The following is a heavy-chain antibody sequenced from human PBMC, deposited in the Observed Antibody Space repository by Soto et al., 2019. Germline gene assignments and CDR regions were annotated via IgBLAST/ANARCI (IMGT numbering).Heavy chain of an antibody. Sequence: EVQLVESEGGLVQRGGSLRLSCAASGFTFNYYWMHWVRQAPGQGLMWVAHIQNDGSRTTYADSVKGRFTTSRDNAKNTRYLQMNSLRAEDTAVYYCARVNLGGFDLWGQGTTVTVSS. V-gene: IGHV3-74*01. CDR2: IQNDGSRT. J-gene: IGHJ3*01. D-gene: IGHD1-20*01. CDR1: GFTFNYYW. CDR3: ARVNLGGFDL.